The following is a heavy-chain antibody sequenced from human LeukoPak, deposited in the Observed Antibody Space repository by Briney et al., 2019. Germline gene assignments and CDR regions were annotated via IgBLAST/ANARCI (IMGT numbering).Heavy chain of an antibody. D-gene: IGHD3-22*01. Sequence: GGSLRLSCAASGFTFSSYAMSWVRQAPGKGLEWVSAISGSGGSTYYADSVKGRFTISRDNSKNTLYLQMNSLRAEDTAVYYCAKDLDSSGYYPGYFDYWGQGTLVTVSS. J-gene: IGHJ4*02. V-gene: IGHV3-23*01. CDR2: ISGSGGST. CDR1: GFTFSSYA. CDR3: AKDLDSSGYYPGYFDY.